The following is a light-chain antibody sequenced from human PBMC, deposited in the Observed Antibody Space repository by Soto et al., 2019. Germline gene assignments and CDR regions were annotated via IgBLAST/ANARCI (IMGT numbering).Light chain of an antibody. J-gene: IGKJ1*01. CDR2: DAS. CDR3: QQYNSYSSWT. CDR1: QSVSAW. Sequence: DIQMKQSPSTLSASVGDRVTITCRASQSVSAWLAWYQQKPGKAPKLLIYDASSLESGVPSRFSGSGSGTEFTLTISSLQPDDFATYYCQQYNSYSSWTFGQGTKVDIK. V-gene: IGKV1-5*01.